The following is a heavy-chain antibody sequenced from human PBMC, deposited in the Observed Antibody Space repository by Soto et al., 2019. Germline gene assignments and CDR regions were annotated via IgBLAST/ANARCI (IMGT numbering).Heavy chain of an antibody. J-gene: IGHJ4*02. D-gene: IGHD2-15*01. CDR3: ASDKDYSFDN. V-gene: IGHV3-48*02. CDR1: GFTFSSYS. CDR2: FGWTVSSI. Sequence: EVQLVESGGGLVQPGGSLRLSCAASGFTFSSYSMNWVRQAPGKGLEWVSYFGWTVSSISYAESVRGRFTISRDNAKNSLYLQMNSLRDEDTAVYYCASDKDYSFDNWGQGTQVIGSS.